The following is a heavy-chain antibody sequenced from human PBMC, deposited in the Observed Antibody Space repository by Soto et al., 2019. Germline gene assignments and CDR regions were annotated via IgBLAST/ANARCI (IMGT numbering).Heavy chain of an antibody. CDR3: ARVGEDYYDRSGYQGYYYGMDV. CDR1: GFTFSSYW. V-gene: IGHV3-7*01. D-gene: IGHD3-22*01. J-gene: IGHJ6*02. CDR2: IKQDGSEK. Sequence: EVQLVESGGGLVQPGGSLRLSCAASGFTFSSYWMSWVRQAPGKGLEWVANIKQDGSEKYYVDSVKGRFTISRDNAKNALYLQMNSLRAEDTAVYYCARVGEDYYDRSGYQGYYYGMDVWGQGTTVTVSS.